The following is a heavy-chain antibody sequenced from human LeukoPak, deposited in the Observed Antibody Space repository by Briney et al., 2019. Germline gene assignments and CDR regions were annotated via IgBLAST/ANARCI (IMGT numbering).Heavy chain of an antibody. D-gene: IGHD6-19*01. CDR3: ARERIAVAAGNFDY. CDR2: IRGSGDIT. CDR1: GFTFSNYA. Sequence: GGSLRLSCVASGFTFSNYAMSWVRQAPGKGLEWVSGIRGSGDITNYADSVKGRFTISRDNSKNTLYLQMNSLRAEDTAVYYCARERIAVAAGNFDYWGQGTLVTVSS. J-gene: IGHJ4*02. V-gene: IGHV3-23*01.